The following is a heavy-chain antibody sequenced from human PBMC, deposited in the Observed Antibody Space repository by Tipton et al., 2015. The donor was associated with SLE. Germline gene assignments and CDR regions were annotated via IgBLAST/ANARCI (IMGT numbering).Heavy chain of an antibody. V-gene: IGHV4-38-2*02. CDR3: ARDKKWLVPDY. Sequence: TLSLTCAVSGYSISSGYYWGWIRQPPGKGLEWIGSIYHSGSTNYNPSLKSRVTISVDTSKNQFSLKLSSVTAADTAVYYCARDKKWLVPDYWGQGTLVTVSS. CDR2: IYHSGST. J-gene: IGHJ4*02. D-gene: IGHD6-19*01. CDR1: GYSISSGYY.